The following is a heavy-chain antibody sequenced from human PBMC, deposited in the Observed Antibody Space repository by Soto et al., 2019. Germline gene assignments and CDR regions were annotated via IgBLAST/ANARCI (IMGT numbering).Heavy chain of an antibody. D-gene: IGHD3-9*01. J-gene: IGHJ6*01. CDR1: GFTFRSYG. CDR2: IWYDGSNK. V-gene: IGHV3-33*06. Sequence: GGSMRLSCAASGFTFRSYGMHWVRQAPGKGLEWVAVIWYDGSNKYYADSVKGRFTISRDNSKNTLHLQMTSLRAEDTAVYYCAEDWRRNFLSVSAFGGKGTTVP. CDR3: AEDWRRNFLSVSAF.